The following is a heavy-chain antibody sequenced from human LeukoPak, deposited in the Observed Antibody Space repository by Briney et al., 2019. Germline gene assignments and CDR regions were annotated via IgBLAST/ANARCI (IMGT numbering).Heavy chain of an antibody. J-gene: IGHJ4*02. V-gene: IGHV1-69*05. CDR1: GGSFSSEA. CDR2: IIPIFGTP. CDR3: GRKAGGCGSYRCYSIDY. D-gene: IGHD2-15*01. Sequence: GASVKVSCKASGGSFSSEAISWVRQAPGQGLEWMGGIIPIFGTPDYAQKFQGRVTITTDESTNTAYMELSSLTSEDTAVYYCGRKAGGCGSYRCYSIDYWGQGTLVTVSS.